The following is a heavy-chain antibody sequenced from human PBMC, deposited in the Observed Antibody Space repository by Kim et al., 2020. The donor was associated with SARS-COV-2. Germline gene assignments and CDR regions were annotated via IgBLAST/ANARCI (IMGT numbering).Heavy chain of an antibody. CDR2: IKEGGSDK. D-gene: IGHD2-2*01. Sequence: GGSLRLSCAASGFTFSRHWMTWVRQAPGKGLEWVAHIKEGGSDKNYVDPVKGRFTISRDNAKNSLYLQMSNLRAEDTAVYFCAILGTSGLASWGQGTLVTVSS. V-gene: IGHV3-7*03. CDR3: AILGTSGLAS. J-gene: IGHJ4*02. CDR1: GFTFSRHW.